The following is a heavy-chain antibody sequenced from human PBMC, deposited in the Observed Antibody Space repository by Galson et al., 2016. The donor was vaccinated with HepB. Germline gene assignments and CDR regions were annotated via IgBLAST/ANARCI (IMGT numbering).Heavy chain of an antibody. CDR1: GYSFTSYW. CDR3: ARHETGIMVGGVIGKYYGMDV. V-gene: IGHV5-51*01. CDR2: IYPGDSDT. D-gene: IGHD3-10*01. J-gene: IGHJ6*02. Sequence: QSGAEVKKPGESLKISCKGSGYSFTSYWIGWVRQMPGKGLEWMGIIYPGDSDTRYSPSFQGQVTVSADKSISTAYLQWSSLKASDTAMYYCARHETGIMVGGVIGKYYGMDVWGQGTTVTVSS.